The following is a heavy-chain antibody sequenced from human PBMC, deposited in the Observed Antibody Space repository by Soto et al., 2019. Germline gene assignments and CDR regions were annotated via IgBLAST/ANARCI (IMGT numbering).Heavy chain of an antibody. Sequence: PSETLSLTCTVSGDSISSGDYYWSWIRQSPGKGLEWIGHIYYSGSTYYNPALKSRVTISVDTSKNQFSLKLSSVTAADTAVYHCARSRYCSSTSCFTLGDYLDSWGQGTLVTVSS. CDR3: ARSRYCSSTSCFTLGDYLDS. CDR2: IYYSGST. V-gene: IGHV4-30-4*01. D-gene: IGHD2-2*01. CDR1: GDSISSGDYY. J-gene: IGHJ4*02.